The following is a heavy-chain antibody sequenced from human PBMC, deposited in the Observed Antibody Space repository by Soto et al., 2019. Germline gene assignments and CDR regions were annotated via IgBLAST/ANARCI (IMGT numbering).Heavy chain of an antibody. CDR3: LNGDYY. D-gene: IGHD3-16*01. J-gene: IGHJ4*02. Sequence: GSLRLSCAASGFTFSSYGMHWVRQAPGKGLEWVAAIWYDGSNKYYADSVKGRFTISRDNARNTLYLQMNSLRAEDTAVYYCLNGDYYVGPGTLVTVSS. CDR2: IWYDGSNK. V-gene: IGHV3-33*01. CDR1: GFTFSSYG.